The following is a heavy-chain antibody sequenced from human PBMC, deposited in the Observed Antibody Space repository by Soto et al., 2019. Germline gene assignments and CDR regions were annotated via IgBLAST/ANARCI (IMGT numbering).Heavy chain of an antibody. D-gene: IGHD1-1*01. CDR2: IYWDDSK. J-gene: IGHJ4*02. CDR3: AKKGTEERALDY. CDR1: GFSLSTSGVG. Sequence: QITLKESGPTLVRPTQTLTLTCAFSGFSLSTSGVGVGWIRQPPGKALEWLAVIYWDDSKHYSPSLRSRLTITQDTSQKQGVLTMTNMDPMETGKYYCAKKGTEERALDYWGQGTLVPGPS. V-gene: IGHV2-5*02.